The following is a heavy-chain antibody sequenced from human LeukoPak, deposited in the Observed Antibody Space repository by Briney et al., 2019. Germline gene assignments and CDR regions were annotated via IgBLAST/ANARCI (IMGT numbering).Heavy chain of an antibody. D-gene: IGHD6-25*01. V-gene: IGHV3-72*01. CDR3: ARVSIAAVDAFDI. CDR2: TRNKANSYTT. CDR1: GFTFSDHY. Sequence: GRSLRLSCAASGFTFSDHYMDWVRQAPGMGLEWVGRTRNKANSYTTEYAASVKGRFTISRDDSKNSLYLQMNSLKTEDTAVYYCARVSIAAVDAFDIWGQGTMVTVSS. J-gene: IGHJ3*02.